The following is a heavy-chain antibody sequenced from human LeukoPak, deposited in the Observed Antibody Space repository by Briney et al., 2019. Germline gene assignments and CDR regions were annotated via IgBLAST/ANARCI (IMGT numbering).Heavy chain of an antibody. V-gene: IGHV1-8*02. Sequence: ASVKVSCKASGYTFTSYGINWVRQATGQGLEWMGWMNPNSGNTGYAQKFQGRVTMTRNTSISTAYMELSSLRSEDTAVYYCASIGSSGCYYEDYWGQGTLVTVSS. CDR2: MNPNSGNT. CDR3: ASIGSSGCYYEDY. CDR1: GYTFTSYG. D-gene: IGHD3-22*01. J-gene: IGHJ4*02.